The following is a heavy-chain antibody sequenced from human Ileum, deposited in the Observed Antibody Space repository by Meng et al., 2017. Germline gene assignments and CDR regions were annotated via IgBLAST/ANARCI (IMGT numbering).Heavy chain of an antibody. CDR2: INPNSGGT. Sequence: ASVKVSCKASGYTFTGYYMHWVRQAPGQGLEWMGWINPNSGGTNYAQKFQGRVTMTRDTSISTAYMELSRLRSDDTAVYYCAIDLTTVTTSRANDAFDIWGQGTMVTVSS. D-gene: IGHD4-17*01. V-gene: IGHV1-2*02. CDR3: AIDLTTVTTSRANDAFDI. CDR1: GYTFTGYY. J-gene: IGHJ3*02.